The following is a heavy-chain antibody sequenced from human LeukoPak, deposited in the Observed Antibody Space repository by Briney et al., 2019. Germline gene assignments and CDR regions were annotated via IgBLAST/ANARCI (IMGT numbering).Heavy chain of an antibody. CDR3: ARGYVVRGVICN. Sequence: ASVKVSCKASGYTFTGYYMHWVRQAPGQGLEWMGRINPNSGGTNYAQKFQRRVTMTRDTSISTAYMELSRLRSDDTAVYYCARGYVVRGVICNWGQGTLVTVSS. D-gene: IGHD3-10*01. CDR1: GYTFTGYY. J-gene: IGHJ4*02. CDR2: INPNSGGT. V-gene: IGHV1-2*06.